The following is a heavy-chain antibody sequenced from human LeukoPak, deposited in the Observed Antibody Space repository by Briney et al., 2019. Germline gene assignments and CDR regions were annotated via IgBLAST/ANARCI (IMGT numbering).Heavy chain of an antibody. Sequence: PGGSLRLSCAASGFTFSDYNMNWVRQAPGKGLEWVSSISSTRTYIYYADSLKGRFTISRDNAKNSVYLQMNSLRADDTAVYYCARVLNYFEYWGQGTLVTVSS. CDR3: ARVLNYFEY. J-gene: IGHJ4*02. V-gene: IGHV3-21*01. CDR1: GFTFSDYN. CDR2: ISSTRTYI.